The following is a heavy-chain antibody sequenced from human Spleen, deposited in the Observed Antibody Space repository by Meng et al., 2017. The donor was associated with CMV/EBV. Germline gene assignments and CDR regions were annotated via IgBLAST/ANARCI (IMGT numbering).Heavy chain of an antibody. CDR1: GFTFRTYA. CDR2: LSGSGGST. Sequence: LSCAASGFTFRTYAMSWVRQAPGKGLEWVSALSGSGGSTYYADSVKGRFTISRDNAKNTLYLQMNSLRAEDTAVYYCARGAGGYSSSWGQGTLVTVSS. V-gene: IGHV3-23*01. J-gene: IGHJ4*02. CDR3: ARGAGGYSSS. D-gene: IGHD6-13*01.